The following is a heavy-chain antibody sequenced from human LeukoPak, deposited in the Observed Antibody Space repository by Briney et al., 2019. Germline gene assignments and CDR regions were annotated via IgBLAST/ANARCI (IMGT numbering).Heavy chain of an antibody. J-gene: IGHJ4*02. CDR2: IWYDGSNK. D-gene: IGHD3-3*01. CDR1: GSTLINNG. Sequence: GGSLELPCQGPGSTLINNGRHGVPRPQAKGREWGAVIWYDGSNKYYADSVKGRFTISRDSSKNTLYLQMNSLRAEDTAVYYCARDLGVVMYYFDYWGQGTLVTVSS. CDR3: ARDLGVVMYYFDY. V-gene: IGHV3-33*01.